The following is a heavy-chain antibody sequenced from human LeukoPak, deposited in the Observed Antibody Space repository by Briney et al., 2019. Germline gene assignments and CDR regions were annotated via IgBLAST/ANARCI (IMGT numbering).Heavy chain of an antibody. CDR1: GFIFSSYS. CDR3: AREGDLKTRGALADY. D-gene: IGHD1-14*01. J-gene: IGHJ4*02. Sequence: RPGGSLRLXCAASGFIFSSYSMNWVRQAPGKGLEWVSSISRSSSYKYYADSVKGRFTISRDNAKNSQYLQMNSLRAEDTAVYYCAREGDLKTRGALADYWGQGTLVTVSS. V-gene: IGHV3-21*06. CDR2: ISRSSSYK.